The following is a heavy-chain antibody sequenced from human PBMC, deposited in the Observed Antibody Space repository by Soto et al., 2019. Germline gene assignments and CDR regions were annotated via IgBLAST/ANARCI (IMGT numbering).Heavy chain of an antibody. CDR1: GFHFGNAW. V-gene: IGHV3-15*01. Sequence: GGSLSLSCAASGFHFGNAWMSWVRQAPGKGLEWVGRIKSKTDGGTTDYAAPVKGRFTISRDDSKNTLYLQMNSLKTEDTAVYYCTTDMDIVVVPAASQSFDYWGQGTLVTSPQ. CDR2: IKSKTDGGTT. D-gene: IGHD2-2*03. J-gene: IGHJ4*02. CDR3: TTDMDIVVVPAASQSFDY.